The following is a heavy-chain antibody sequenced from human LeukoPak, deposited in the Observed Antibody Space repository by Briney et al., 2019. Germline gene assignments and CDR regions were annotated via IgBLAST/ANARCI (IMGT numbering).Heavy chain of an antibody. J-gene: IGHJ4*02. CDR2: LYYSGSA. CDR3: ARHWVVTPNY. CDR1: GGSISNSSYY. Sequence: PSETLSLTCIVSGGSISNSSYYWGWIRQPPGKGLEWNWSLYYSGSAYYNPSLKSRVTISVDTSKNQFSLKLTSVTAADTAVYYCARHWVVTPNYWGQGTLVTVSS. D-gene: IGHD4-23*01. V-gene: IGHV4-39*01.